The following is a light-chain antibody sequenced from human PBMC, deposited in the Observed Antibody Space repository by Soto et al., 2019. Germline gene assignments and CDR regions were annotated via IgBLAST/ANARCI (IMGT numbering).Light chain of an antibody. V-gene: IGKV1-5*03. CDR2: KAS. CDR1: QSISSW. J-gene: IGKJ2*01. CDR3: QQYSTHPYT. Sequence: DIQMTQSPSTLSASVGDRVTITCRASQSISSWLAWYQQKPGKAPNLLIYKASSLESGVPSRFSGSGSGTEFALTITSLQPDDFATYYCQQYSTHPYTFGQGTKLEIK.